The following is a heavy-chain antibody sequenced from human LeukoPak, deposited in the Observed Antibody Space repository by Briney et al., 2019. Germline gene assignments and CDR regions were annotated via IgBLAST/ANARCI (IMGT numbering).Heavy chain of an antibody. J-gene: IGHJ4*02. Sequence: SGPTQVNPTQTLTLTCSFFGFSLSTDGMCVSWTRQPPGKALEWLARIEWDDDKYYSTSLKARLTISKDTSKNQVVHSMTNMDPLDTATYYCARVSRGNYGMYYFDYWGQGAQVTVSS. CDR2: IEWDDDK. D-gene: IGHD4-4*01. CDR3: ARVSRGNYGMYYFDY. CDR1: GFSLSTDGMC. V-gene: IGHV2-70*11.